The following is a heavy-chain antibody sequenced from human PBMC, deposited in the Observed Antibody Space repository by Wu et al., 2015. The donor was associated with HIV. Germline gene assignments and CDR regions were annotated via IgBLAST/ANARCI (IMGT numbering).Heavy chain of an antibody. CDR1: GRTFTKYG. CDR3: AGAVRGSRLGYYYYMDV. Sequence: QVQLVQSGAEVKKSGASVNVSCKASGRTFTKYGMTWVRQAPGQGPEWMGWVSAYNGNTDYAQKFQGRVTLTTDTSTSTAYMELRSLRSDDTAVYYCAGAVRGSRLGYYYYMDVWGKGTTVTVSS. V-gene: IGHV1-18*01. CDR2: VSAYNGNT. J-gene: IGHJ6*03. D-gene: IGHD3-16*01.